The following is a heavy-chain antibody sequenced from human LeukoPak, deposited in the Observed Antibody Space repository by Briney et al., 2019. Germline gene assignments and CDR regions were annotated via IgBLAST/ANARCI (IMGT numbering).Heavy chain of an antibody. D-gene: IGHD3-22*01. CDR3: ASSLYYYDSSGYYSDAFDI. CDR1: GGSISSGRYY. V-gene: IGHV4-61*02. CDR2: IYTSGST. J-gene: IGHJ3*02. Sequence: ASQTLSLTCTVSGGSISSGRYYWSWIRQPAGKGLEWIGRIYTSGSTNYNPSLKSRVTISVDTSKNQFSLKLSSVTAADTAVYYCASSLYYYDSSGYYSDAFDIWGQGTMVTVSS.